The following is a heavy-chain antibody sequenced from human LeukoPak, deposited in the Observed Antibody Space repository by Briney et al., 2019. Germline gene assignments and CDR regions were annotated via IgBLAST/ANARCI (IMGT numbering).Heavy chain of an antibody. CDR2: IHPNTGGT. J-gene: IGHJ4*02. CDR3: TREDY. V-gene: IGHV1-2*02. CDR1: GYTFTGYY. Sequence: ASVKVSCKASGYTFTGYYMHWVRQAPGQGLEWMGWIHPNTGGTTYAQKFQGRVTMTRDTSISTAYMELSRLTSDDTAIYYCTREDYWAQGTLVTVPS.